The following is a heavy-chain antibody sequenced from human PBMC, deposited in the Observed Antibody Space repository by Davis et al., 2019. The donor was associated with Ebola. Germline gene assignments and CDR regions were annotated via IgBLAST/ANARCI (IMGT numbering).Heavy chain of an antibody. Sequence: SETLSLTCTVSGGSINNYFWSWVRQPPGKGLEWIGYIYDSGYTNYNPSLEGRVTMSVDTSKNQFSLKLSSVTAADTAVYYCARVCSGSYCFGNWGQGTLVTVSS. V-gene: IGHV4-59*08. D-gene: IGHD1-26*01. CDR2: IYDSGYT. CDR1: GGSINNYF. CDR3: ARVCSGSYCFGN. J-gene: IGHJ5*02.